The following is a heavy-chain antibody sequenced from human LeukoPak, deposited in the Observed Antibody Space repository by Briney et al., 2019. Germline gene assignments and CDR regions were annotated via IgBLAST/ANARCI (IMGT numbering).Heavy chain of an antibody. CDR1: GYTFASYV. CDR2: ISAYNDNT. J-gene: IGHJ2*01. Sequence: GASVKVSCKASGYTFASYVISWVRQAPGQGLEWMGWISAYNDNTNYAQKLQGRVTMTTDTSTSTAYMELRSLRSDDTAVYYCASVITFGGGHWYFDLWGRGTLVTVSS. D-gene: IGHD3-16*01. CDR3: ASVITFGGGHWYFDL. V-gene: IGHV1-18*01.